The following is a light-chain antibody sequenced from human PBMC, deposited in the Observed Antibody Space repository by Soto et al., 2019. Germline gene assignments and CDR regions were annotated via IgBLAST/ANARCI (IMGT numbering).Light chain of an antibody. CDR3: QQSNNWCPWT. CDR1: HSVSSN. Sequence: EIVMTQSPSTLSVSPGARTTLSCRASHSVSSNLAWYQQKPGQAPRLLIYGAPTRSTGIPARFSGSGSGTEFTLTISSLQSEDFAVYYWQQSNNWCPWTYGHGTKVEIK. J-gene: IGKJ1*01. V-gene: IGKV3-15*01. CDR2: GAP.